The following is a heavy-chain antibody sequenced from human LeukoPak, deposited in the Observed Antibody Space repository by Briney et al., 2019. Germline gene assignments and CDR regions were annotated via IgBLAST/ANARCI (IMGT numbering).Heavy chain of an antibody. Sequence: PGGSLRLSCAASGFTLSNYWMHWVRQAPGKGLVWVSHINGDGSSTNYADSVKGRFTISRDNARNTLRLQVNSLRAEDTAVYYCARGGVPAAYDFWGQGTLVTVSS. D-gene: IGHD2-2*01. CDR1: GFTLSNYW. CDR2: INGDGSST. J-gene: IGHJ4*02. V-gene: IGHV3-74*01. CDR3: ARGGVPAAYDF.